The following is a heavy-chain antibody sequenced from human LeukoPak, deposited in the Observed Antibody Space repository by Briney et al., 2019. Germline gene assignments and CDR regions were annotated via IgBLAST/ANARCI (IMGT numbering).Heavy chain of an antibody. V-gene: IGHV1-24*01. D-gene: IGHD3-16*01. J-gene: IGHJ5*02. CDR1: GGTFSSYA. CDR3: ARGEGGLFDP. Sequence: ASVKVSCKASGGTFSSYAISWVRQAPGKGLEWMGGFDPEDGETIYAQKFQGRVTMTEDTSTDTAYMELSSLRSEDTAVYYCARGEGGLFDPWGQGTLVTVSS. CDR2: FDPEDGET.